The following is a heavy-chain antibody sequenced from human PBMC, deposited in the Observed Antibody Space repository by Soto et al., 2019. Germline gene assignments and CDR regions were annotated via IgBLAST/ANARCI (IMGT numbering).Heavy chain of an antibody. V-gene: IGHV1-46*01. CDR2: INPSGGST. J-gene: IGHJ4*02. CDR3: ARDYLSSKSSLSYFDY. D-gene: IGHD2-2*01. CDR1: GYNFISHY. Sequence: QVLLVQSGAEVTRPGASLKVSCKASGYNFISHYIHWVRQAPGQGLEWMGFINPSGGSTTHAQNFQGSISMTRDTSTSTVYMELSGLRSEDAAVYYCARDYLSSKSSLSYFDYWGQGTLVTVSS.